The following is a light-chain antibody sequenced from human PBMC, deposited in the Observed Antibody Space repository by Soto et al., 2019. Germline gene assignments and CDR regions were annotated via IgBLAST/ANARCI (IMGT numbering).Light chain of an antibody. J-gene: IGKJ1*01. V-gene: IGKV3-15*01. CDR1: QSVSSN. Sequence: EIVMTQSPATLSVSPGERATLSCRASQSVSSNLAWYQQKPGQAPRLLIYGASTRATGIPARFSGSGSGTELTLTNSSLQSEDFAVYYCQQYNNWPPWTFGQGTKVEIK. CDR3: QQYNNWPPWT. CDR2: GAS.